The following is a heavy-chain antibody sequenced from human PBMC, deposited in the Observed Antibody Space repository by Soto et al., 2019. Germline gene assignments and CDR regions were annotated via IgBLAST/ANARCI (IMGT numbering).Heavy chain of an antibody. Sequence: SETLSLTCTVSGASISGGDYYWNWIRQPPGRGLEWIGYIYYSGTISYNPSLKSRLIMSIDRSKNQFSLKLTSVTVADTAVYYRARIRTTHFYDTSGPLDYWGQGNVVTVSS. J-gene: IGHJ4*02. CDR1: GASISGGDYY. V-gene: IGHV4-30-4*01. D-gene: IGHD3-22*01. CDR2: IYYSGTI. CDR3: ARIRTTHFYDTSGPLDY.